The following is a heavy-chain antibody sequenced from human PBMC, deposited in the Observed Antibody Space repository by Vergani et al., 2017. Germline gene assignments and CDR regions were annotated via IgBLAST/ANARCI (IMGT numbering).Heavy chain of an antibody. V-gene: IGHV1-8*01. J-gene: IGHJ5*02. CDR1: GYTFIEYD. CDR3: ARAPGRRCSGGSCYSSFRWFYP. D-gene: IGHD2-15*01. Sequence: QVQLVQSGAEVKKPGASVKVSCWASGYTFIEYDIDWVRQAAGQGLEWMGWMNPKSGNSGFAQKFKGRVTMTRDTSISTAYMELNSLTSEDTAVYYCARAPGRRCSGGSCYSSFRWFYPWGQGTLVTVFS. CDR2: MNPKSGNS.